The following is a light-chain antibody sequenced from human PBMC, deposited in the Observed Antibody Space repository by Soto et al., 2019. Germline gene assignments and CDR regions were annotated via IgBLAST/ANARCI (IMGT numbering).Light chain of an antibody. V-gene: IGLV2-14*01. Sequence: QSVLTQPASVSGSPGQSITLSCTGTSSDVGGYNYVSWYQQHPGKAPKLMIYEVNNRPSGVSNRFSGSKSVSTASLTISGLQAEEEADYYCSSYTISSTLGVFGTGTKLTVL. CDR2: EVN. J-gene: IGLJ1*01. CDR1: SSDVGGYNY. CDR3: SSYTISSTLGV.